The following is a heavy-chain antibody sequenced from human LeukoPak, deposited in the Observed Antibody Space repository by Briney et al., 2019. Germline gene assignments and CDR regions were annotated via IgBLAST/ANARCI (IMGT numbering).Heavy chain of an antibody. J-gene: IGHJ4*02. CDR3: ARDPMVEWEPRYYFDY. Sequence: ASVKVSCKASGYTFTSYGINWVRQAPGQGLEWMGWISVYNGNTNYAQKLQGRVTMTTDTSTSTAYMELRSLRSEDTAVYYCARDPMVEWEPRYYFDYWGQGTLVTVSS. D-gene: IGHD1-26*01. V-gene: IGHV1-18*01. CDR2: ISVYNGNT. CDR1: GYTFTSYG.